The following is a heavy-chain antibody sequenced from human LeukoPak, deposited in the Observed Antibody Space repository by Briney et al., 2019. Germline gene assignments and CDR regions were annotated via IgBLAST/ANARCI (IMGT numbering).Heavy chain of an antibody. D-gene: IGHD6-19*01. Sequence: GRSLRPSCAPSGFTFSSYGMHWVRQAPHKGRERGAVKWYVGSKKYYAASVKGRFTISRDNSKNTLYLQMNSLRAEDTAVYYCARDGSSGWYWVDYWGQGTLVTVSS. J-gene: IGHJ4*02. CDR3: ARDGSSGWYWVDY. CDR1: GFTFSSYG. CDR2: KWYVGSKK. V-gene: IGHV3-33*01.